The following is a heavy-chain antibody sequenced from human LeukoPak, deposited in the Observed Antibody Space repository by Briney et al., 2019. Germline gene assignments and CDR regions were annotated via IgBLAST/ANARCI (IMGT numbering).Heavy chain of an antibody. J-gene: IGHJ6*03. CDR1: GGSISSYY. V-gene: IGHV4-4*07. CDR2: IYTSGST. CDR3: ARDYMREGYYYYMDV. Sequence: SETLSLTCTVSGGSISSYYWSWIRQPAGKGLEWIGRIYTSGSTNYNPSLKSRVTMSVDTSKNQFSLKLSSVTAADTAVYYCARDYMREGYYYYMDVWGKGTTVTVSS.